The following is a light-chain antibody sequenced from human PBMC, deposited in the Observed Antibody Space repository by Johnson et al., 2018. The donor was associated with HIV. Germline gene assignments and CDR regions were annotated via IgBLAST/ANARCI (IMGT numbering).Light chain of an antibody. CDR3: GTWDSSLGAHYV. CDR2: EKN. J-gene: IGLJ1*01. Sequence: QSVLTQPPSVSAAQRQKVTISCSGSSSNIGNNFVSWYQQFPGVVPKLLIYEKNKRPSGIPDRFSASKSGTSATLATTGLQTGDEADYYCGTWDSSLGAHYVFGTGTKVTVL. V-gene: IGLV1-51*02. CDR1: SSNIGNNF.